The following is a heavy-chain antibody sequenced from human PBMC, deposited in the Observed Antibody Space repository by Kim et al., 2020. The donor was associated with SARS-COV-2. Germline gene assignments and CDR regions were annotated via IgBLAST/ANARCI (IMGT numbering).Heavy chain of an antibody. CDR1: GFTFSDYY. J-gene: IGHJ6*02. CDR2: ISSSGSTI. Sequence: GGSLRLSCAASGFTFSDYYMSWIRQAPGKGLEWVSYISSSGSTIYYADSVKGRFTISRDNAKNSLYLQMNSLRAEDTAVYYCARSLRTTGYVAGYYYYYGMDVWGQGTTVTVSS. D-gene: IGHD4-17*01. V-gene: IGHV3-11*01. CDR3: ARSLRTTGYVAGYYYYYGMDV.